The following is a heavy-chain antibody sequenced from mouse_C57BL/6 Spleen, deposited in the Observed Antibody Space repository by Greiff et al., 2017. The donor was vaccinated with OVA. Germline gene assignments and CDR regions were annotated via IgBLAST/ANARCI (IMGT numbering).Heavy chain of an antibody. CDR2: IDPEDGET. J-gene: IGHJ3*02. V-gene: IGHV14-2*01. CDR1: GFNIKDYY. CDR3: ARSLYP. Sequence: EVKVVESGAELVKPGASVKLSCTASGFNIKDYYMHWVKQRTEQGLEWIGRIDPEDGETKHAPKFQGKATITADTSSNTAYLQLSSLTSEDTAVYYCARSLYPWGQGTLVTVSA. D-gene: IGHD2-1*01.